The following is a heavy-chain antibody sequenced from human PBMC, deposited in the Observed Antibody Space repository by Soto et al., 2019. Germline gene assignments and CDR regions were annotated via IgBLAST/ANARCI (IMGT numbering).Heavy chain of an antibody. V-gene: IGHV3-66*01. CDR2: LYGTGSA. CDR1: GFTVSSYH. J-gene: IGHJ6*02. Sequence: PGGSLRLSCAASGFTVSSYHMSWVRQAPGKGLEWVSVLYGTGSADFADSVKGRFTISRDNAKNTLYLQMNSLRAEDTAVYYCTRVGGSVSGMDVWGQGTTVTVSS. D-gene: IGHD1-26*01. CDR3: TRVGGSVSGMDV.